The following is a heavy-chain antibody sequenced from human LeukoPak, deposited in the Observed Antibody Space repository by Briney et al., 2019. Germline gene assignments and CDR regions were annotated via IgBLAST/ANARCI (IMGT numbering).Heavy chain of an antibody. J-gene: IGHJ4*02. Sequence: ASVKVSCKTSGYTFTAYYIHWVRQAPGQGLEWMGWINPNSGGTNYAQKFQGRVTMTRDTSISTAYMELSRLRSDDTAVYYCASGNSSGWSASWAFDYWGQGTLVTVSS. CDR1: GYTFTAYY. V-gene: IGHV1-2*02. CDR3: ASGNSSGWSASWAFDY. D-gene: IGHD6-19*01. CDR2: INPNSGGT.